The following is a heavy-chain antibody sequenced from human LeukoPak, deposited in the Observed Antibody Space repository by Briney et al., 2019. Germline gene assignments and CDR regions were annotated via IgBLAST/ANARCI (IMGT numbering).Heavy chain of an antibody. V-gene: IGHV4-34*01. Sequence: PSETLSLTCAVYGGSFSGYYWSWIRQPPGKGLEWIGEINHSGRTNFNPSLKSRVTISVDTSKNQFSLKMASLTAADTAVYHCARAPSGEVESATRGDYFDYWGQGTLVTVSS. CDR2: INHSGRT. CDR1: GGSFSGYY. J-gene: IGHJ4*02. D-gene: IGHD7-27*01. CDR3: ARAPSGEVESATRGDYFDY.